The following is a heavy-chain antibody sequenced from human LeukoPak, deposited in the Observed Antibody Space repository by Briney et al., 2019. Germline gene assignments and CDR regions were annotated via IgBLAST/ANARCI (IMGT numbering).Heavy chain of an antibody. V-gene: IGHV4-34*01. J-gene: IGHJ4*02. CDR2: ISHTGGT. D-gene: IGHD3-9*01. Sequence: SETLSLTCGVYGGSLSGYYWNWIRQSPGKGLEWIGEISHTGGTNYNPSLKSRVTISVDTSNNQFSLKLSSVTAADTAVYYCARDLYDILTGQSYYFDYWGQGTLVTVSS. CDR3: ARDLYDILTGQSYYFDY. CDR1: GGSLSGYY.